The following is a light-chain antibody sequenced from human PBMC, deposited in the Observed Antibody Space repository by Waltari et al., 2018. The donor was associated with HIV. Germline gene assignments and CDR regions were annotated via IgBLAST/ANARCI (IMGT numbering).Light chain of an antibody. CDR3: QSADSSGTYRV. CDR1: ALPKQS. CDR2: KDS. V-gene: IGLV3-25*03. Sequence: SYELTQPPSVSVSPGQSARSPCPADALPKQSAYWYQQKPGQAPVLVIYKDSERPSGIPERFSGSSSGTTVTLTISGVQAEDEADYYCQSADSSGTYRVFGGGTKLTVL. J-gene: IGLJ3*02.